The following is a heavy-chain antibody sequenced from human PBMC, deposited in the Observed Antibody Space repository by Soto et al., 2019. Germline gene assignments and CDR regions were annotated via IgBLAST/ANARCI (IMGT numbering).Heavy chain of an antibody. CDR1: GFTFSSSV. J-gene: IGHJ6*02. V-gene: IGHV3-33*01. CDR2: LWSDGSKK. CDR3: AREVLLSGYHYALDV. D-gene: IGHD3-3*01. Sequence: QVQLEESGGGVVQPGRSLRLSCAASGFTFSSSVMHWVRQAPGRGLEWVAVLWSDGSKKYYADSVTGRFAISRDNSINTLYLQMRSLSAEDTAVYYCAREVLLSGYHYALDVWGQWTTVTVSS.